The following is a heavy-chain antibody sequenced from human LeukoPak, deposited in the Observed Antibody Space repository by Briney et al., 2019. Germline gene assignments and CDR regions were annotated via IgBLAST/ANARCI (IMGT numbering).Heavy chain of an antibody. CDR2: IYSGDSDT. Sequence: GDSLKISCKGSGYSFISYWIGWVRQMPGKGLEWMGIIYSGDSDTRYSPSFQGQVTISADKSISTAYPQWSSLKASDTAIYYCARGGLSGWYYWFDPWGQGTLVTVSS. D-gene: IGHD6-19*01. CDR1: GYSFISYW. V-gene: IGHV5-51*01. J-gene: IGHJ5*02. CDR3: ARGGLSGWYYWFDP.